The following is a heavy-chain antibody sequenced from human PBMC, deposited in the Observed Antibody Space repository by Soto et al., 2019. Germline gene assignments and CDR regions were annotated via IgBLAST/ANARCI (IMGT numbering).Heavy chain of an antibody. CDR3: TRHKYYGGSAFDY. CDR2: IRSKANSYAT. CDR1: GFTFSGSA. D-gene: IGHD4-17*01. V-gene: IGHV3-73*01. J-gene: IGHJ4*02. Sequence: GGSLRLSCAASGFTFSGSAMHWVRQASGKGLEWVGRIRSKANSYATAYAASVKGRFTISRDDSKNTAYLQMNSLKTEDTAVYYRTRHKYYGGSAFDYWGQGTLVTVSS.